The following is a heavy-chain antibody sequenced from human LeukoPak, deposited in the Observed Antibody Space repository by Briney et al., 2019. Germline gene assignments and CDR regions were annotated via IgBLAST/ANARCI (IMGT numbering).Heavy chain of an antibody. CDR3: ARVAGYGGNSSPDYFDY. J-gene: IGHJ4*02. V-gene: IGHV3-21*01. D-gene: IGHD4-23*01. CDR1: GFTFSSYS. CDR2: IISSSSYI. Sequence: GGSLRLSCAASGFTFSSYSMNWVRQAPGKGLEWVSSIISSSSYIYYADSVKGRFTISRDNAKNSLYLQMNSLRAEDTAVYYCARVAGYGGNSSPDYFDYWGQGTLVTVSS.